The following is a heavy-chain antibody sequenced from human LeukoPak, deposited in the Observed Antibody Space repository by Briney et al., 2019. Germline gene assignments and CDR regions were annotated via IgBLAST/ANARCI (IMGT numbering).Heavy chain of an antibody. CDR2: IYTDGNT. CDR3: AHGDYPLTY. D-gene: IGHD4-17*01. V-gene: IGHV3-66*01. Sequence: GGPLRLSCAASGITVGTNYWNWVRQPPGKGLEWISLIYTDGNTQYADSVKGRFTFSRDSSKNTLYLQMNSLRAEDTAVYYCAHGDYPLTYWGQGTLVTVSS. J-gene: IGHJ4*02. CDR1: GITVGTNY.